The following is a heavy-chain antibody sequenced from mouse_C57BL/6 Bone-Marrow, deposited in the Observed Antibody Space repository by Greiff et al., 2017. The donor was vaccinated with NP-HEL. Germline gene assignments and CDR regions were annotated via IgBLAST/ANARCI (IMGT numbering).Heavy chain of an antibody. D-gene: IGHD1-1*01. Sequence: VHVKQSGGGLVKPGGSLKLSCAASGFTFSDYGMHWVRQAPEKGLEWVAYISSGSSTIYYADTVKGRFTISRDNAKNTLFLQMTSLRSEDTAMYYCARATVVDYWGQGTTLTVSS. CDR2: ISSGSSTI. V-gene: IGHV5-17*01. CDR3: ARATVVDY. J-gene: IGHJ2*01. CDR1: GFTFSDYG.